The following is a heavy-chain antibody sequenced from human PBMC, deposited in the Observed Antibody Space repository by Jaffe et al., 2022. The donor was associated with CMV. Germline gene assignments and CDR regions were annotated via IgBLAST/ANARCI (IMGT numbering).Heavy chain of an antibody. CDR2: ISDSGSNT. CDR3: TRGTSGMDV. V-gene: IGHV3-23*04. D-gene: IGHD1-26*01. J-gene: IGHJ6*03. CDR1: GFIFSIYA. Sequence: EVQLVESGGGLVQPGGSLRLSCAASGFIFSIYAMTWVRQAPGRGLEWVSTISDSGSNTNYADSVKGRFTISRDNSKDTLYLQMNSLRAEDMAVYYCTRGTSGMDVWGKGATVTVSS.